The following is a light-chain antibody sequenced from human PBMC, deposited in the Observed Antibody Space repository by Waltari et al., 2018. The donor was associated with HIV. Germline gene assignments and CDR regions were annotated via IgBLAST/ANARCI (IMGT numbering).Light chain of an antibody. CDR1: QNVNKW. Sequence: DIQLTQSPSTLSASVGDRVTITCRASQNVNKWLAWYQRKPGKAPTLLIYKASSLKSGVPSRFSGSGSGTEFTLTISSLQPDDCATYYCQHYDSYSCTFGQGTKVEIK. J-gene: IGKJ2*02. V-gene: IGKV1-5*03. CDR3: QHYDSYSCT. CDR2: KAS.